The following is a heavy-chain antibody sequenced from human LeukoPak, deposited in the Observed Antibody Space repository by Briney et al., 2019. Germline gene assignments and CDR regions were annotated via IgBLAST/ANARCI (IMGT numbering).Heavy chain of an antibody. J-gene: IGHJ4*02. Sequence: PGGSLRLSCAASGITFSSYGMSWVRQAPGKGLEWVSYISTRGSTAYYADSVKGRFTISRDNAKNSLYLQMNSLRAEDTAVYYCASIPGYSSSFDAWGQGTLVTVSS. CDR1: GITFSSYG. CDR3: ASIPGYSSSFDA. CDR2: ISTRGSTA. V-gene: IGHV3-48*03. D-gene: IGHD6-13*01.